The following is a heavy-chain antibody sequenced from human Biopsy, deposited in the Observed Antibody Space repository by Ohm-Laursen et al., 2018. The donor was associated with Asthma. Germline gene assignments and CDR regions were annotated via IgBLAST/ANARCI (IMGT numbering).Heavy chain of an antibody. CDR3: ARGPEWSGLDI. Sequence: SDTLSLTWSMSGLSSSGYYWTWIRQPPGKGLEWIGESDHRGNTNTNPTLKSRVTISKDKSANEFSLKMRSVTAADTAIYYCARGPEWSGLDIWGQGTTVTVSS. D-gene: IGHD3-3*01. CDR1: GLSSSGYY. V-gene: IGHV4-34*01. CDR2: SDHRGNT. J-gene: IGHJ6*02.